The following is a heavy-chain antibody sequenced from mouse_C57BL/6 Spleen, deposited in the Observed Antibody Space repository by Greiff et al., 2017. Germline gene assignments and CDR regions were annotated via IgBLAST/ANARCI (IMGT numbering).Heavy chain of an antibody. CDR2: IYPGDGDT. Sequence: QVQLQQSGAELVKPGASVKISCKASGYAFSSYWMNWVKQRPGKGLEWIGQIYPGDGDTNYNGKFKGKATLTADKSSSTAYMQLSSLTSEDSAVYFCARLRSVVASYYFDYWGQGTTLTVSS. D-gene: IGHD1-1*01. J-gene: IGHJ2*01. CDR3: ARLRSVVASYYFDY. CDR1: GYAFSSYW. V-gene: IGHV1-80*01.